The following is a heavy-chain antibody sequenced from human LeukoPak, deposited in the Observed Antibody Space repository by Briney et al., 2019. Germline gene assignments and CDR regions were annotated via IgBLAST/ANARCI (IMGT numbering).Heavy chain of an antibody. Sequence: SGPTLVKPTQTLTLTCTFSGISLSTNGVGVGLVRQPPGKALEWLALIYWDDDKRYSPSLKSRLTITKDTSKNQVVLTMTNMDPVDTATYYCAHRNRSSSWQEYFQHWGQGTLVTVSS. D-gene: IGHD6-13*01. V-gene: IGHV2-5*02. J-gene: IGHJ1*01. CDR2: IYWDDDK. CDR3: AHRNRSSSWQEYFQH. CDR1: GISLSTNGVG.